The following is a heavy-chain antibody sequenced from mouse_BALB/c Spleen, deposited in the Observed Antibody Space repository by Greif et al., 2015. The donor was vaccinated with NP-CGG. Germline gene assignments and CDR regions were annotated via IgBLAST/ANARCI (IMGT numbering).Heavy chain of an antibody. J-gene: IGHJ2*01. CDR1: GYTFTEYT. CDR3: AGYYFFDY. CDR2: IYPNNGGT. V-gene: IGHV1-18*01. Sequence: SGPELGKPGGSGEISCKTSGYTFTEYTMHRGEQSPGKRLEWVGGIYPNNGGTSYNQKFKGKATLTVDKSSSTAYMELRSLTSEDSAVYYCAGYYFFDYWGQGTTLTVSS.